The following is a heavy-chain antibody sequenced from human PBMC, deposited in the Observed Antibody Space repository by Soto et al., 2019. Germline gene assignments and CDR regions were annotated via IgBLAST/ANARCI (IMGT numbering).Heavy chain of an antibody. CDR3: AREGLVVAAIDYYGMDV. CDR1: GFTFSSYW. Sequence: EVQLVESGGGLVQPGGSLRLSCAASGFTFSSYWMSWVRQAPGKGLEWVANIKQDGSEKYYVDSVKGRFTISRDNAKNSLYLQMNSLRAEDTAVYYCAREGLVVAAIDYYGMDVWGQGTTVTVSS. V-gene: IGHV3-7*05. CDR2: IKQDGSEK. J-gene: IGHJ6*02. D-gene: IGHD2-15*01.